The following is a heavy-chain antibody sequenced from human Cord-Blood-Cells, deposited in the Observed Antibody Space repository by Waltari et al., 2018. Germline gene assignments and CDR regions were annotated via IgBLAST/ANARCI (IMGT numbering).Heavy chain of an antibody. CDR3: AREALGSFDY. D-gene: IGHD7-27*01. CDR1: GFTFSSYA. CDR2: ISYDGSNK. V-gene: IGHV3-30*04. J-gene: IGHJ4*02. Sequence: QVQLVESGGGVVQPGRSLRLSCAASGFTFSSYAMHWVRQAPGKGLEWVAVISYDGSNKDYADSVKGRFTISRDNSKNTLYLQMNSLRAEDTAVYYCAREALGSFDYWGQGTLVTVSS.